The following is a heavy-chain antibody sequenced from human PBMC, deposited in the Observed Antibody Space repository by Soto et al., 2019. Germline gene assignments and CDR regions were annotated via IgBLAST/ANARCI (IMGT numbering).Heavy chain of an antibody. D-gene: IGHD3-10*01. V-gene: IGHV1-3*01. CDR3: ARELLFGECVWFDP. CDR2: INAGNGNT. CDR1: GYTFTSYA. J-gene: IGHJ5*02. Sequence: QVQLVQSGAEVKKPGASVKVSCKASGYTFTSYAMHWVRQAPGQRLEWMGWINAGNGNTKYSQKFQGRVTITRDTSASTAYMELSRLRSEDTAVYYCARELLFGECVWFDPWGQGTLVTVSS.